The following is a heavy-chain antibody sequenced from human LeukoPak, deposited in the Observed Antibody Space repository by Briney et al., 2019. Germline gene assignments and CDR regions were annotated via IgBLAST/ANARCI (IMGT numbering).Heavy chain of an antibody. V-gene: IGHV3-30-3*01. CDR2: ISYDGSNK. CDR1: GFTFSSYA. Sequence: GGSLRLFCAASGFTFSSYAMHRARQAPGKGLEWVAVISYDGSNKYYADSVKGRFTISRDNSKNTLYLQMNSLRAEDTAVYYCAKDHRYGGNSPFDYWGQGTLVTVSS. J-gene: IGHJ4*02. D-gene: IGHD4-23*01. CDR3: AKDHRYGGNSPFDY.